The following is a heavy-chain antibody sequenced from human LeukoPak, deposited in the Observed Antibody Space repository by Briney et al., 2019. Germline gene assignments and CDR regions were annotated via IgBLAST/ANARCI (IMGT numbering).Heavy chain of an antibody. V-gene: IGHV4-30-2*01. CDR3: ARDSGYGSGSYYFDY. Sequence: PSQTLSLTCAVSGGSISSGGYSWSWIRQPPGKGLEWIGYIYHSGSTYYNPSLKSRVTISVDRSKNQFSLKLSSVTAVDTAVYYCARDSGYGSGSYYFDYWGQGTLVTVSS. D-gene: IGHD3-10*01. J-gene: IGHJ4*02. CDR1: GGSISSGGYS. CDR2: IYHSGST.